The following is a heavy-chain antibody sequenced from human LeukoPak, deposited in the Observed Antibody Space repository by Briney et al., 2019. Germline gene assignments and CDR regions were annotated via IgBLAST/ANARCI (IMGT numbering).Heavy chain of an antibody. Sequence: GGSLRLSCAASGFTFSSYGMHWVRQAPGKGLEWVAVISYDGSNKYYADSVKGRFTISRDNSKNTLYLQMNSLRAEDTAVFYCARGGTYGVKIDFWGQGALVTVSS. V-gene: IGHV3-30*03. CDR1: GFTFSSYG. CDR3: ARGGTYGVKIDF. D-gene: IGHD3-16*01. J-gene: IGHJ4*02. CDR2: ISYDGSNK.